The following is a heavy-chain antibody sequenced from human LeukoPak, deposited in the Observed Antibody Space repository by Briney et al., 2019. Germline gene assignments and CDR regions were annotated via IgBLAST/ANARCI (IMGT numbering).Heavy chain of an antibody. CDR1: GFTFSSIA. CDR2: ISYDGSTT. D-gene: IGHD3-22*01. Sequence: GGSLRLSCAASGFTFSSIAMHWVRQAPGKRLEWVAVISYDGSTTYYADSVKGRFTISRDNSKNTLYLQMNSLRAEDTAVYYCARDLAHYDSSGYYRDYWGQGTLVTVSS. CDR3: ARDLAHYDSSGYYRDY. V-gene: IGHV3-30-3*01. J-gene: IGHJ4*02.